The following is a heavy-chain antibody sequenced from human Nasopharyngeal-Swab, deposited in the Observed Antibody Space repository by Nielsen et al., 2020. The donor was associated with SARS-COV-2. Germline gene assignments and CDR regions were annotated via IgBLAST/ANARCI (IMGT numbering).Heavy chain of an antibody. CDR3: ARVGQWLGYYYYGMDV. Sequence: GGSLRLSCAASGFTFSSYSMNWVRQAPGKGLEWVSYISSSSSTIYYADSVKGRFTISRDNAKNSLYLQMNSLRAEDTAVYYCARVGQWLGYYYYGMDVWGQGTTVTVSS. V-gene: IGHV3-48*01. CDR1: GFTFSSYS. CDR2: ISSSSSTI. J-gene: IGHJ6*02. D-gene: IGHD6-19*01.